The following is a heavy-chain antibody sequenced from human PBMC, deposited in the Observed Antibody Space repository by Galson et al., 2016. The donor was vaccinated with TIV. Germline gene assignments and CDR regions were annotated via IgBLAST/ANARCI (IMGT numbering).Heavy chain of an antibody. J-gene: IGHJ6*03. CDR1: GGSISSGDYF. CDR2: ISHTGST. CDR3: ARERYYYDSSAYRREYPFYHYMDV. Sequence: TLSLTCTVSGGSISSGDYFWSWIRQPPGKGLEWIGYISHTGSTSYTPSLKSRLSISVDTSKNQFSLLLNSVTAADTAVYYCARERYYYDSSAYRREYPFYHYMDVWGKGTTVTVSS. D-gene: IGHD3-22*01. V-gene: IGHV4-30-4*08.